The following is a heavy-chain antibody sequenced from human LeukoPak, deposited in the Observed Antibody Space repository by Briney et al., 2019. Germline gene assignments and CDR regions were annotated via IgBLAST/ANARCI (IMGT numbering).Heavy chain of an antibody. J-gene: IGHJ3*02. CDR2: IPYDGSNK. Sequence: GGSLRLSCAASGFTFSSYAMHWVRQAPGKGLEWVAVIPYDGSNKYYADSVKGRFTISRDNSKNTLYLQMNSLRAEDTAVYYCAREYSYYYDPDAFDIWGQGTMVTVSS. D-gene: IGHD3-22*01. V-gene: IGHV3-30-3*01. CDR1: GFTFSSYA. CDR3: AREYSYYYDPDAFDI.